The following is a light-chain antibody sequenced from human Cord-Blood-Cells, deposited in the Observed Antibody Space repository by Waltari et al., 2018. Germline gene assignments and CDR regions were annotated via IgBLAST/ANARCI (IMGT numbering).Light chain of an antibody. Sequence: QSALTQPASVSGSPGQSITIPCTGTSSDVGSYNLVSWYQQHPGKAPKLLIYEGSKRPSGVSNHFSGSKSGSTASLTTAGLQAEDEADYYCCSYAGSSTFYVFGTGTKVTVL. CDR1: SSDVGSYNL. J-gene: IGLJ1*01. CDR2: EGS. V-gene: IGLV2-23*01. CDR3: CSYAGSSTFYV.